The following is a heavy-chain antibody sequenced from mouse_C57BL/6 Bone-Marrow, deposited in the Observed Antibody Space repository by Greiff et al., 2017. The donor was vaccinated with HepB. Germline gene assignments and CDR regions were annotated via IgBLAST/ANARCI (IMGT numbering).Heavy chain of an antibody. V-gene: IGHV10-1*01. Sequence: EVQLVESGGGLVQPKGSLKLSCAASGFSFNTYAMNWVRQAPGKGLEWVARIRSKSNNYATYYADSVKDRFTISRDDSESMLYLQMNNLKTEDTAMYYCVRHTDFNWYYAMDYWGQGTSVTVSS. CDR2: IRSKSNNYAT. J-gene: IGHJ4*01. D-gene: IGHD4-1*01. CDR3: VRHTDFNWYYAMDY. CDR1: GFSFNTYA.